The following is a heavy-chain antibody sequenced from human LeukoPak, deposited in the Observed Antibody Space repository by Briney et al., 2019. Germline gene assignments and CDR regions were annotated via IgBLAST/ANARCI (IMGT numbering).Heavy chain of an antibody. V-gene: IGHV1-46*01. CDR1: GYTFTSYY. CDR3: ARVRHSSGWNLPGYYYMDV. Sequence: GASVKVSCKASGYTFTSYYMHWVRQAPGQGLEWMGIINPSGGSTSYAQKFQGRVTITADESTSTAYMELSSLRSEDTAVYYCARVRHSSGWNLPGYYYMDVWGKGTTVTISS. J-gene: IGHJ6*03. D-gene: IGHD6-19*01. CDR2: INPSGGST.